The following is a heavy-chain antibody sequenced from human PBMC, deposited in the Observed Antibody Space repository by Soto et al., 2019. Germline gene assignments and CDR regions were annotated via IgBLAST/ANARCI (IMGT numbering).Heavy chain of an antibody. Sequence: QVQLVQSGAEVKKPGASVKVSCKASGYTFTSYAIHWVRQAPGQRLEWMGWINAGNGNTKYSQKFQGRVTITRDTSASTAYMDLSSLRSEDTVVYYCAWGVGECDDELFEPWDEGFLDTFSS. CDR2: INAGNGNT. J-gene: IGHJ5*02. V-gene: IGHV1-3*01. CDR1: GYTFTSYA. D-gene: IGHD2-21*01. CDR3: AWGVGECDDELFEP.